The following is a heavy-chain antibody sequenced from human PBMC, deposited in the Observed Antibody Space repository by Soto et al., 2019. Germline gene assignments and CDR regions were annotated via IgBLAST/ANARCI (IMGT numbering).Heavy chain of an antibody. J-gene: IGHJ6*02. D-gene: IGHD4-17*01. Sequence: SETLSLTCAVYGGSLSGYYWSWIRQPPGKGLEWIGEINHSGSTNYNPSLKSRVTISVDTSKNQFSLKLSSVTAADTAVYYCARHDYGRNYSYYGMDVWGQGTTVTVSS. V-gene: IGHV4-34*01. CDR2: INHSGST. CDR3: ARHDYGRNYSYYGMDV. CDR1: GGSLSGYY.